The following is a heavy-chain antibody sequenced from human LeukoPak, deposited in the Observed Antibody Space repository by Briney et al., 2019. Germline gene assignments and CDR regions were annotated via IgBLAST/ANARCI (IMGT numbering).Heavy chain of an antibody. CDR2: IYYSGST. CDR3: ARIRYCSSTNCP. D-gene: IGHD2-2*01. V-gene: IGHV4-59*12. J-gene: IGHJ5*02. Sequence: SETLSLTCTVSGGSISSYYWSWIRQPPGKGLEWIGYIYYSGSTNYNPSLKSRVTISVDTSKNQFSLKLSSVTAADTAVYYCARIRYCSSTNCPWGQGTLVTVSS. CDR1: GGSISSYY.